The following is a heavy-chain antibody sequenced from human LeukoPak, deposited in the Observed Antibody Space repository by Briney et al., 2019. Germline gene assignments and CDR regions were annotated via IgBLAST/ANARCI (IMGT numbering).Heavy chain of an antibody. D-gene: IGHD2-2*02. CDR1: GFTFSNYN. Sequence: PGGSLRLSCAASGFTFSNYNMNRVRQAPGKGLEWVSSIGSSSTYIYYADSVKGRFTISRDNAKNSLYLQMNSLRAEDTAVYYCARDTLGQLLYYYYYGMDVWGKGTTVTVSS. CDR2: IGSSSTYI. J-gene: IGHJ6*04. CDR3: ARDTLGQLLYYYYYGMDV. V-gene: IGHV3-21*01.